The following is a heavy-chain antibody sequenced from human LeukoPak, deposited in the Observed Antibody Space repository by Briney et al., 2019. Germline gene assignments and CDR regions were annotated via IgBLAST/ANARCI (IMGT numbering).Heavy chain of an antibody. D-gene: IGHD1-1*01. V-gene: IGHV4-39*01. J-gene: IGHJ4*02. CDR2: IYYSGST. CDR1: GGSISSSSYY. Sequence: SETLSLPCTVSGGSISSSSYYWGWIRQPPGKGLEWIGSIYYSGSTYYNPSLKSRVTISVDTSKNQFSLKLSPVTAADTAVYYCARCTSNFDYWGQGTLVTVSS. CDR3: ARCTSNFDY.